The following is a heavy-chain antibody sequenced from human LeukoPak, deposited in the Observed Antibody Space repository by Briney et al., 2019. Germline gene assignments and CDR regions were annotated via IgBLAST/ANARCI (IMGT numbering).Heavy chain of an antibody. D-gene: IGHD2-2*01. CDR2: INSDSSYI. J-gene: IGHJ4*02. CDR1: GFTFSSYS. V-gene: IGHV3-21*01. Sequence: PGGSLRLSCAASGFTFSSYSMNWVRQAPGKGLEWVSSINSDSSYIYYADSVKGRFTISRDNAKNSLYLQMNSLRAEDTAVYYCARDGQLLGLRYYFDNWGQGTLVTVSS. CDR3: ARDGQLLGLRYYFDN.